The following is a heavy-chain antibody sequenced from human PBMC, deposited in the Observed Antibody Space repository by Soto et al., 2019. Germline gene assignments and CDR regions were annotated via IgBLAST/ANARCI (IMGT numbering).Heavy chain of an antibody. CDR1: GFTFSSYG. J-gene: IGHJ6*02. CDR3: AKDFRYYDFWSGYYAPYYYGMDV. V-gene: IGHV3-30*18. CDR2: ISYDGSNK. D-gene: IGHD3-3*01. Sequence: QVQLVESGGGVVQPGRSLRLSCAASGFTFSSYGMHWVRQAPGKGLEWVAVISYDGSNKYYADSVKGRFTISRDNSKNTVYLEMNSLRAEDTTVYYCAKDFRYYDFWSGYYAPYYYGMDVWGQGTTVTVSS.